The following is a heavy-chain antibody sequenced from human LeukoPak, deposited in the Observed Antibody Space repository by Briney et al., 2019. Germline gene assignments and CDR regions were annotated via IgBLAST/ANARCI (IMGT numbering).Heavy chain of an antibody. D-gene: IGHD1-1*01. CDR3: ARGNLERRETFDV. CDR2: IYYSGTT. CDR1: GGSISSSSYY. J-gene: IGHJ3*01. Sequence: SETLSLTCTVSGGSISSSSYYWGWIRQSPGKGLAWIGTIYYSGTTYYNPSLMRRVTISVDTSKNQFSLRLSSVTAADTAVYYCARGNLERRETFDVWGQGTMVTVSS. V-gene: IGHV4-39*07.